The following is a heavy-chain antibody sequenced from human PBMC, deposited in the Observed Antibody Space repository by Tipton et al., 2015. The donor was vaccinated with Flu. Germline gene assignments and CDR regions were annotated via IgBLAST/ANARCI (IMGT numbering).Heavy chain of an antibody. D-gene: IGHD3-10*02. J-gene: IGHJ4*02. CDR3: ARLSYYDVDLKNFYFED. CDR1: GGSISGYY. V-gene: IGHV4-59*05. Sequence: TLSLTCTVSGGSISGYYWSWIRQPPGKGLEWIGGISSSGNTYYNPSLKSRVVISVDTSKNQLSLKLTSVTAADTAVYYCARLSYYDVDLKNFYFEDWGQGTLVTVS. CDR2: ISSSGNT.